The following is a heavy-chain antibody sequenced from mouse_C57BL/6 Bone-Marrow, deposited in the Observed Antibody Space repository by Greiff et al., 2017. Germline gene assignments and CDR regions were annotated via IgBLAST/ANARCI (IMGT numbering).Heavy chain of an antibody. Sequence: QVQLQQPGAELVKPGASVKMSCKASGYTFTSYWITWVKPRPGQGLEWIGDIYPGSGSTNYNEKFKSKATLTVDTSSSTAYMQLSSLTSEDSAVYYCGRPPYGEGMDYWGQGTSVTVSS. CDR1: GYTFTSYW. CDR3: GRPPYGEGMDY. J-gene: IGHJ4*01. V-gene: IGHV1-55*01. CDR2: IYPGSGST. D-gene: IGHD1-1*02.